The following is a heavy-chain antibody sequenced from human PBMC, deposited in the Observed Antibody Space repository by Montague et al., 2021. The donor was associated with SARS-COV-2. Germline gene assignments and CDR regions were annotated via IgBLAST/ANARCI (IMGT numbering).Heavy chain of an antibody. Sequence: SETLSLTCAISGGSFRNYYWSWIRQPPGKGLEWIGEVNQSGTTIYNPSVKSGVTISEDTSKNQFYLRLNSVTAADTAVYYCARGLRPVGVPDARSAGRALDIWGQGTMVTVSS. D-gene: IGHD1-26*01. J-gene: IGHJ3*02. CDR2: VNQSGTT. V-gene: IGHV4-34*01. CDR1: GGSFRNYY. CDR3: ARGLRPVGVPDARSAGRALDI.